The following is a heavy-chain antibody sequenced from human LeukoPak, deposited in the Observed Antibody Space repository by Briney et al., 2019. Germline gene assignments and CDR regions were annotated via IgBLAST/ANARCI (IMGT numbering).Heavy chain of an antibody. J-gene: IGHJ3*02. Sequence: SETLSLTCTVSAYSISSGYYWGWIRQPPGKGLEWIGSIYHSGSTYYNPSLKSRVTISVDTSKNQFSLKLSSVTAADTAVYYCARDTTVVPGAFDIWGQGTMVTVSS. CDR1: AYSISSGYY. CDR3: ARDTTVVPGAFDI. V-gene: IGHV4-38-2*02. CDR2: IYHSGST. D-gene: IGHD4-23*01.